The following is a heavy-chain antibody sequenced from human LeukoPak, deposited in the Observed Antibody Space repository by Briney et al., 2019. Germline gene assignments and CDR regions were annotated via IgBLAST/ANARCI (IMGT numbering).Heavy chain of an antibody. V-gene: IGHV1-2*02. CDR2: INPNSGGT. J-gene: IGHJ4*02. CDR1: GYTFTGYY. D-gene: IGHD3-9*01. CDR3: ARVRTAGYYDILTGYRVFDY. Sequence: GASVKVSCKASGYTFTGYYMHWVRQAPGQGLEWMGWINPNSGGTNYAQKFQGRVTMTRDTSISTAYMELSRLRSDDTAVYYCARVRTAGYYDILTGYRVFDYWGQGTLVTDSS.